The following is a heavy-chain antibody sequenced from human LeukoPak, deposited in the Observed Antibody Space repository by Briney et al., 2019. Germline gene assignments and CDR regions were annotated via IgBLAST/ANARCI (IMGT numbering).Heavy chain of an antibody. D-gene: IGHD2-8*01. CDR3: AKDKWWGASDH. CDR2: INGDATAT. V-gene: IGHV3-74*01. Sequence: GGSLRLSCAAYGFSFSAHWMHWVRQAPGKGLVWVAQINGDATATNYAGSVKGRLNISRDNAKNTVHLQMSTLTAEDTAVYYCAKDKWWGASDHWGQGSLVTVSS. CDR1: GFSFSAHW. J-gene: IGHJ4*02.